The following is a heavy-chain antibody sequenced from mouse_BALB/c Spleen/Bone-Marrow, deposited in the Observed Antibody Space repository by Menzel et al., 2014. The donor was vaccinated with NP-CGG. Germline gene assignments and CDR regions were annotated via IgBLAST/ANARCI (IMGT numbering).Heavy chain of an antibody. J-gene: IGHJ2*01. CDR1: GYTFTSYW. V-gene: IGHV1-5*01. CDR3: TTLARNYFDY. Sequence: EVQLQQSGTVLARPGASVKMSCKASGYTFTSYWKHWVKQRPGQGLEWIGTIYPGNSDTTYNQKFKGKAKLTAVTSTSTAYMELSSLTNEDSAVYYCTTLARNYFDYWGQGTTLTVSS. CDR2: IYPGNSDT.